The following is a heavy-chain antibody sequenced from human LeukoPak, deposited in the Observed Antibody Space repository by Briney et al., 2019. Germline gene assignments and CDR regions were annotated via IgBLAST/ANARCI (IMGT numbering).Heavy chain of an antibody. D-gene: IGHD3-9*01. CDR3: TKVTDWRTGFDY. Sequence: SLRLSRAASGFTFDGYGMYWVRQAPGKGLEWVSGITWNSDDMAYADSVKGRFTISRDNAKNCLYLQMNSLRVEDTALYYCTKVTDWRTGFDYWDQGTLVTVSS. V-gene: IGHV3-9*01. J-gene: IGHJ4*02. CDR2: ITWNSDDM. CDR1: GFTFDGYG.